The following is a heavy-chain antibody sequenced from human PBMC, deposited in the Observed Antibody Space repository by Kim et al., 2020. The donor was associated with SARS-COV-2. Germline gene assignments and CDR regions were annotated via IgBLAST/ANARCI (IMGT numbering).Heavy chain of an antibody. CDR3: ASMYDVLTGYLTFDY. D-gene: IGHD3-9*01. V-gene: IGHV4-59*01. J-gene: IGHJ4*02. Sequence: PSLKSRVTILVDTSKNQFSLKLSSVTAADTAVYYCASMYDVLTGYLTFDYWGQGTLVTVSS.